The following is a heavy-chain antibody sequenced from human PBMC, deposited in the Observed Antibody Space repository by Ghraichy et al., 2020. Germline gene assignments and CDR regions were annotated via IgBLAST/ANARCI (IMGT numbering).Heavy chain of an antibody. V-gene: IGHV3-48*02. Sequence: GGSLRLSCAASGFTFNTNAMNWVRQAPGKGLEWLSYISTTGNTMYYVDSVKGRFTISRDNAKNVLYLQMNGLRDDDTAVYYCARHGHVGHDFLKDQLGYYGMDVWGQGTTVTVSS. CDR1: GFTFNTNA. J-gene: IGHJ6*02. CDR2: ISTTGNTM. CDR3: ARHGHVGHDFLKDQLGYYGMDV. D-gene: IGHD3-9*01.